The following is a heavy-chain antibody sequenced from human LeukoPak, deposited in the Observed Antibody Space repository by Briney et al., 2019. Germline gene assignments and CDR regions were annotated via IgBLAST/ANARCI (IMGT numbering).Heavy chain of an antibody. V-gene: IGHV3-74*01. Sequence: GGSLRLSCAASGFTVSSNYMSWVRQATGKGLVWVSRINSDGSSTSYADSVKGRFTISRDNAKNTLYLQMNGLRAEDTAVYYCARDNTARDAFDIWGQGTMVTVSS. J-gene: IGHJ3*02. CDR3: ARDNTARDAFDI. CDR1: GFTVSSNY. CDR2: INSDGSST. D-gene: IGHD5-18*01.